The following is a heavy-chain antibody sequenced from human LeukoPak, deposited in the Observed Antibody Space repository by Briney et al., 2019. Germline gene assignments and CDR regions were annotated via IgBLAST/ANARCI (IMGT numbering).Heavy chain of an antibody. CDR2: IYPADSDT. D-gene: IGHD3-16*01. Sequence: GESLKISCQGSGYTFPNYWIGWVRQMPGKGLEWMGIIYPADSDTRYSPSFRGQVIISADKSIRTAYLQWTSLKASDTAMYYCARHTGEGSHFQHWGQGSLVTVSS. J-gene: IGHJ1*01. CDR3: ARHTGEGSHFQH. V-gene: IGHV5-51*01. CDR1: GYTFPNYW.